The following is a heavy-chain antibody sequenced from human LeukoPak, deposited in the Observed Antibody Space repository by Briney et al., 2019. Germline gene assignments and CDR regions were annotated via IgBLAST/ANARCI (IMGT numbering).Heavy chain of an antibody. D-gene: IGHD6-13*01. CDR2: ICFSGST. Sequence: SETLSLTCIVSGYSISSNYYWGWIRQPPGKGLEWIGNICFSGSTYSNPSLKSRVTISVDTSKNQFFLKLSSVTAADTAVYYCARPPGIAAAWFDPWGQGTLVTVSS. CDR3: ARPPGIAAAWFDP. V-gene: IGHV4-39*01. J-gene: IGHJ5*02. CDR1: GYSISSNYY.